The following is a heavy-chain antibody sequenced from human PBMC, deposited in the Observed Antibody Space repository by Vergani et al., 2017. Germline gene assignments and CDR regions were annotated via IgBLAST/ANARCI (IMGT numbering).Heavy chain of an antibody. J-gene: IGHJ4*02. Sequence: EVQLVQSGAEVKTPGESLRISCKGSGYSFTSYWISWVRQLPGKGLEWMGRIDPSDSYTNYSPSFQGHVTISADKSISTAYLQWSSLKASDTAMYYCARHIWAEWLPVDYWGQGTLVTVSS. CDR3: ARHIWAEWLPVDY. CDR2: IDPSDSYT. D-gene: IGHD6-19*01. CDR1: GYSFTSYW. V-gene: IGHV5-10-1*01.